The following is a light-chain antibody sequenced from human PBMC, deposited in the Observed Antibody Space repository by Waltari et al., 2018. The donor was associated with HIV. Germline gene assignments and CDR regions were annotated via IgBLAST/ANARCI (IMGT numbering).Light chain of an antibody. CDR1: SSKVGSNI. J-gene: IGLJ3*02. V-gene: IGLV1-44*01. Sequence: QSVLAQPPSASGTPGQRVTISCSGSSSKVGSNIVNWYQQVPGTAPKLLIYSNKQRPGGVRDRFSGSNPGTSASLAISGLQSEDEADYYCAAWDDSLNAWLFGGGTKLTVL. CDR2: SNK. CDR3: AAWDDSLNAWL.